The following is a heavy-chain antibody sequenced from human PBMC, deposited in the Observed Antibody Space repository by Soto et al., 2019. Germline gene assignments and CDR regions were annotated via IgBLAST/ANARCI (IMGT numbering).Heavy chain of an antibody. CDR2: IYYDGRT. Sequence: SETLSLTCSVSGVSITSGGYYWAWIRQSPGKGLEWIGSIYYDGRTYYNPSLNGRLTILVDTSKNQFSLKLSSVTAADAAVYLCARQTYKGRHPSGLDVWGQGTTVTVSS. D-gene: IGHD1-20*01. V-gene: IGHV4-39*01. CDR1: GVSITSGGYY. J-gene: IGHJ6*02. CDR3: ARQTYKGRHPSGLDV.